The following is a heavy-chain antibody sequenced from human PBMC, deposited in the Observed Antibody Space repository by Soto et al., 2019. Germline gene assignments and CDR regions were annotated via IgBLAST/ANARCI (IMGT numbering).Heavy chain of an antibody. J-gene: IGHJ6*02. CDR1: GFTFGRYA. Sequence: AGGSLRLSCAASGFTFGRYAMTWVRQGPGKGLEWVSGISDTGSSTYYADTAKGRFTISRDNSKNTVYLQMYSLTAEDTAIYYCASRHRYYGLDVWGQGTTVTVSS. V-gene: IGHV3-23*01. CDR3: ASRHRYYGLDV. CDR2: ISDTGSST.